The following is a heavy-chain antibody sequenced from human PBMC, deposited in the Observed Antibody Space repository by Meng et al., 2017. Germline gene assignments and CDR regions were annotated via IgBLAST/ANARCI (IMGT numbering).Heavy chain of an antibody. D-gene: IGHD3-22*01. CDR1: GGTFSSYA. Sequence: GQLVQSGAVVKKSGSSVKVSCKASGGTFSSYAISWVRQAPGQGLEWMGGIIPIFGTANYAQKFQGRVTITADKSTSTAYMELSSLRSEDTAVYYCAVTYYYDSSGYYYNFDYWGQGTLVTVSS. V-gene: IGHV1-69*06. CDR3: AVTYYYDSSGYYYNFDY. CDR2: IIPIFGTA. J-gene: IGHJ4*02.